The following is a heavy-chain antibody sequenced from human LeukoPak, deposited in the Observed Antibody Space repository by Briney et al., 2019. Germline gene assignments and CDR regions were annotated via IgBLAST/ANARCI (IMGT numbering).Heavy chain of an antibody. CDR2: ISSSSSYI. J-gene: IGHJ3*02. CDR1: GFTFSSYS. V-gene: IGHV3-21*01. CDR3: ATVYDDYEAFDI. D-gene: IGHD4-17*01. Sequence: PGGSLRLSCAASGFTFSSYSMNWVRQAPGKGLEWVSSISSSSSYIYYADSVKGRFTISRDNAKNTLYLQVNSLRPEDTAVYYCATVYDDYEAFDIWGQGTMVTVSS.